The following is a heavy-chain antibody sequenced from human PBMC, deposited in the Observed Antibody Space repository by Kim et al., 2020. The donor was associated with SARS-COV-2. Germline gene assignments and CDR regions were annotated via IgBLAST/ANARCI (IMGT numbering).Heavy chain of an antibody. CDR1: GYTFTGYY. CDR2: INPNSGGT. V-gene: IGHV1-2*02. D-gene: IGHD3-22*01. CDR3: ASYDYYDSSGYLYYFDY. J-gene: IGHJ4*02. Sequence: ASVKVSCKASGYTFTGYYMHWVRQAPGQGLEWMGWINPNSGGTNYAQKFQGRVTMTRDTSISTAYMELSRLRSDDTDVYYCASYDYYDSSGYLYYFDYWGQGTLVTVSS.